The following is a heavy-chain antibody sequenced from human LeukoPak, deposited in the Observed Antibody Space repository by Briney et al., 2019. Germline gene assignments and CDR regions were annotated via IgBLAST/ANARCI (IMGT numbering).Heavy chain of an antibody. J-gene: IGHJ3*02. Sequence: GRSLRLSCAASGFTFSSYGMHWVRQAPGKGLEWVAVISYDGSNKYYADSVKGRFTISRDNSKNTLYLQMNSLRAEDTAVYYCAKIRRSAGDAFDIWGQGTMVTVSS. D-gene: IGHD6-25*01. CDR1: GFTFSSYG. CDR2: ISYDGSNK. V-gene: IGHV3-30*18. CDR3: AKIRRSAGDAFDI.